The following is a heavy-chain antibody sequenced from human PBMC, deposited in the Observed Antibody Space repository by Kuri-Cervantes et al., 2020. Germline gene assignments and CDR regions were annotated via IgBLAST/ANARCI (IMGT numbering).Heavy chain of an antibody. CDR2: IKQDGSEK. CDR3: ARVKGYYDFWSGHPGWFDP. Sequence: GESLKISCAASGFTFSDYYMSWVRQAPGKGLEWVANIKQDGSEKYYVDSVKGRFTISRDNAKNSLYLQMNSLRAEDTAVYYCARVKGYYDFWSGHPGWFDPWGQGTLVTVSS. J-gene: IGHJ5*02. V-gene: IGHV3-7*01. D-gene: IGHD3-3*01. CDR1: GFTFSDYY.